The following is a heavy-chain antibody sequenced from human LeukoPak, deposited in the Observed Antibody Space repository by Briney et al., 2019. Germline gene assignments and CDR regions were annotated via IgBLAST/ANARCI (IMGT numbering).Heavy chain of an antibody. CDR3: ARDRAHYYASSGLDAFDI. CDR2: IIPIFGTA. J-gene: IGHJ3*02. Sequence: SVKVSCTASGGTFSSYAISWVRQAPGQGLEWMGTIIPIFGTANYAQKFQGRVTITTDESTSTAYMELSSLRSEDTAVYYCARDRAHYYASSGLDAFDIWGQGTMVTVSS. V-gene: IGHV1-69*05. CDR1: GGTFSSYA. D-gene: IGHD3-22*01.